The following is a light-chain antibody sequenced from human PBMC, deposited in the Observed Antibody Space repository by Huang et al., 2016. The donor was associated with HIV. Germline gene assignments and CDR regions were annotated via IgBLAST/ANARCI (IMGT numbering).Light chain of an antibody. CDR1: QSVTSSY. J-gene: IGKJ4*01. CDR2: GAC. CDR3: QQYSYWPPLT. Sequence: EIVMTQSPAILSVSPGERVTLSCRASQSVTSSYLAWYQQRHGQAPRLLIYGACSRATGIPDRFSGSGSGTDFTLTISSLQSEDFAVYYCQQYSYWPPLTFGGGTKVEIK. V-gene: IGKV3D-15*01.